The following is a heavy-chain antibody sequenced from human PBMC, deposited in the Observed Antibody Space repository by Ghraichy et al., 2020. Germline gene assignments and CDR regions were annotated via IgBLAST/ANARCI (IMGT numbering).Heavy chain of an antibody. V-gene: IGHV1-2*02. J-gene: IGHJ1*01. D-gene: IGHD3-10*01. CDR1: GYTFTGYY. CDR3: ARGWYYYGSGSSEYFQH. CDR2: INPNSGGT. Sequence: ASVKVSCKASGYTFTGYYMHCVRQAPGQGLEWMGWINPNSGGTNYAQKFQGRVTMTRDTSISTAYMELSRLRSDDTAVYYCARGWYYYGSGSSEYFQHWGQGTLVTVSS.